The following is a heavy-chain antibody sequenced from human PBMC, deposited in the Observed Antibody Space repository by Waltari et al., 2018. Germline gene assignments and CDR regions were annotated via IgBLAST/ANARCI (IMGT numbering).Heavy chain of an antibody. CDR1: GFTFSGYA. Sequence: EVQLLESGGGLVQPGGSLRLSWAASGFTFSGYAMSWVRQAPGKGLEWVSAISGSGGSTYYADSVKGRFTISRDTTKNTLYLQMNSLRAEDTAVYYGANSPEAMVRGVPTGFDYWGQGTLVTVSS. CDR2: ISGSGGST. V-gene: IGHV3-23*01. D-gene: IGHD3-10*01. J-gene: IGHJ4*02. CDR3: ANSPEAMVRGVPTGFDY.